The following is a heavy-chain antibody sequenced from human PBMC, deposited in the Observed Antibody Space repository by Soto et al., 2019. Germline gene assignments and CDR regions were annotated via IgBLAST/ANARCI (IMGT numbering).Heavy chain of an antibody. Sequence: GSLRLSCAASGFTFSDYYMSWIRQAPGKGLEWVSYISSSSGYTNYADSVKGRFTISRDNAKNSLYLQMNSLRAEDTAVYYCARDMVEYDYVWGSYRYTPGYFDYWGQGTLVTVSS. CDR1: GFTFSDYY. CDR2: ISSSSGYT. V-gene: IGHV3-11*06. CDR3: ARDMVEYDYVWGSYRYTPGYFDY. J-gene: IGHJ4*02. D-gene: IGHD3-16*02.